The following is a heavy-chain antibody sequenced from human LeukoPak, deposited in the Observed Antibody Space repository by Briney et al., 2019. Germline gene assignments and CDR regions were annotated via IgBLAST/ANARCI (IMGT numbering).Heavy chain of an antibody. Sequence: PSETLSLTCAVYGGSFSGYYWSWIRQPPGKGLEWIGEINHSGSTNYNPSLTSRVTISVDTSKNQFSLKLSSVTAADTAVYYCARGIEDTAMVTVWFDPWGQGTLVTVSS. CDR2: INHSGST. J-gene: IGHJ5*02. D-gene: IGHD5-18*01. V-gene: IGHV4-34*01. CDR3: ARGIEDTAMVTVWFDP. CDR1: GGSFSGYY.